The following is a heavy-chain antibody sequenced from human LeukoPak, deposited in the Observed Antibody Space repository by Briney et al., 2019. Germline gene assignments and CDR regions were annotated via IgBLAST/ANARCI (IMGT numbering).Heavy chain of an antibody. CDR2: FIPLLGTA. V-gene: IGHV1-69*13. D-gene: IGHD3-10*01. Sequence: ASVKLSCKASGGTFANYAFRWVRQAPGQGLEWMGGFIPLLGTANYAQEFQGRVTITADESTSTAYMQLSSLRSEDTAVYFCARVITIGQPPYYYYMDLWGKGTTVTVSS. CDR1: GGTFANYA. CDR3: ARVITIGQPPYYYYMDL. J-gene: IGHJ6*03.